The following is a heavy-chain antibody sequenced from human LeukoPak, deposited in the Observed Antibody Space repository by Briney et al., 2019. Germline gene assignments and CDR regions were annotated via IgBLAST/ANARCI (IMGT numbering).Heavy chain of an antibody. CDR3: ARKMGYGGNSPQGYYGMDV. CDR2: ISHDGANK. D-gene: IGHD4-23*01. V-gene: IGHV3-30-3*01. J-gene: IGHJ6*02. CDR1: QFVFNIYA. Sequence: QSGGSLRLSCAASQFVFNIYAMHWVRQAPGKGLEWVAVISHDGANKYYADSVKGRFTISRDNAKNSLYLQMNSLRAEDTAVYYCARKMGYGGNSPQGYYGMDVWGQGTTVTVSS.